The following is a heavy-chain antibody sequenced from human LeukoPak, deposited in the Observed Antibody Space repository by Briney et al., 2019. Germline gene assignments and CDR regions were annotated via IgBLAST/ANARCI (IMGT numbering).Heavy chain of an antibody. V-gene: IGHV3-48*03. J-gene: IGHJ4*02. D-gene: IGHD3-9*01. CDR2: ISSSGDTL. CDR3: VGADYDILTGYYIDY. Sequence: GGSLRLSCAASGFTFSSFEMHWVRQAPGKGLEWVSYISSSGDTLYYANSMKGRFTIPRDNAKNSLYLQMNSLRAEDTAVYYCVGADYDILTGYYIDYWGQGTLVTVSS. CDR1: GFTFSSFE.